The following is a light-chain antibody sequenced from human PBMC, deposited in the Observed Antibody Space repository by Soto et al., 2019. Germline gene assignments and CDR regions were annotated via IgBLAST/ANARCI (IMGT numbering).Light chain of an antibody. CDR2: EAY. J-gene: IGKJ5*01. V-gene: IGKV3-15*01. CDR1: QSVSSN. CDR3: QQYNKWPPIT. Sequence: ELVMTQSPATLSLSPGESATLSCRDSQSVSSNLAWYQHKPGQAPRLLIYEAYTRATGVPARFSGSGSETEFTLSISSLQSEDFAVYYCQQYNKWPPITCGQGTRLEIK.